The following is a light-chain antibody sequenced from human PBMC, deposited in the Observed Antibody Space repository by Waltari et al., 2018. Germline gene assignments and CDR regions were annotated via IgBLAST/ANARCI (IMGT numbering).Light chain of an antibody. CDR3: LQTYAPPYT. V-gene: IGKV4-1*01. CDR1: QSVLYSSNNKNY. J-gene: IGKJ2*01. Sequence: DIVMTQSPDSLGVSLGERATIHCKSSQSVLYSSNNKNYLSWYQQKPGQPPTMIIYWASTRESGVPDRFSGSGSGTDFTLTISSLQAEDVAVYYCLQTYAPPYTFGQGTNLEI. CDR2: WAS.